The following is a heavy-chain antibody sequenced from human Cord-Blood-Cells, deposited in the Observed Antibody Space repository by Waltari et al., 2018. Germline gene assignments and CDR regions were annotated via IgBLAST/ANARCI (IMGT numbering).Heavy chain of an antibody. CDR1: GGSFSGYY. CDR2: VNHRGRA. CDR3: ARLPYREEAFDI. D-gene: IGHD4-4*01. V-gene: IGHV4-34*01. J-gene: IGHJ3*02. Sequence: QVQLQQWGAGLLKPSETLSLTCAVYGGSFSGYYWSWIRQPPGKGLEWIGEVNHRGRANYIPSLKRRVTRAVDTARNQFALKQSSVTAADTGVYYCARLPYREEAFDIWGQGTMVTGSS.